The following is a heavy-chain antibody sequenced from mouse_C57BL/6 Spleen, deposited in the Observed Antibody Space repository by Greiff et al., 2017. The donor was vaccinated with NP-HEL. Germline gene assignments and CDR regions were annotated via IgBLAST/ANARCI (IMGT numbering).Heavy chain of an antibody. CDR2: IHPNSGST. Sequence: QVQLQQPGAELVKPGASVKLSCKASGYTFTSYWMHWVKQRPGQGLEWIGMIHPNSGSTNYNEKFKSKATLTVDKSSSTAYMQLSSLTSEDSAVYYCARRRTTVVSYYFDYWGQGTTLTVSS. D-gene: IGHD1-1*01. CDR1: GYTFTSYW. J-gene: IGHJ2*01. CDR3: ARRRTTVVSYYFDY. V-gene: IGHV1-64*01.